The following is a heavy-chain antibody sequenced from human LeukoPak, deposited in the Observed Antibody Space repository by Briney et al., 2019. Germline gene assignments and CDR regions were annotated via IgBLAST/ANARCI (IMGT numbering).Heavy chain of an antibody. CDR1: GFTFSNAW. D-gene: IGHD2-15*01. Sequence: KSGGSLRLSCAASGFTFSNAWMSWVRQAPGKGLEWVGRIKSKTYGGTTDYAAPVKGRFIISKDDSKNTLYVQMNSLKSEDTAVYYCTAFESGGFYWGQGTLVTVSS. CDR2: IKSKTYGGTT. V-gene: IGHV3-15*01. CDR3: TAFESGGFY. J-gene: IGHJ4*02.